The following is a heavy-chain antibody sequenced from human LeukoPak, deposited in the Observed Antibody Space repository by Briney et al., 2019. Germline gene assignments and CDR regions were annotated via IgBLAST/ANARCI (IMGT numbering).Heavy chain of an antibody. V-gene: IGHV3-7*01. J-gene: IGHJ4*02. D-gene: IGHD6-19*01. CDR2: TNQDGTDK. CDR3: ARVSRSVAGANN. Sequence: GGSLGLSCAASGFTFSAYWMSWVRQAPGKGLEWVAKTNQDGTDKNYVDSVRGRFTISRDNAKNSLYLQMSSLRAEDTALYYCARVSRSVAGANNWGQGTLVTVSS. CDR1: GFTFSAYW.